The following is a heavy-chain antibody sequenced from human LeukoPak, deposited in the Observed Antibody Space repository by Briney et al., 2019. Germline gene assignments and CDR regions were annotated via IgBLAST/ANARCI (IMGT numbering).Heavy chain of an antibody. V-gene: IGHV4-38-2*02. J-gene: IGHJ4*02. CDR2: LYHSGST. CDR3: ARLLECGGGSCSPEY. CDR1: DYSISSGYY. D-gene: IGHD2-15*01. Sequence: PSETLSLTCSVSDYSISSGYYWGWIRQPPGKGLEWIGSLYHSGSTYYNPSLKSRVTISVDTSKNEFSLRLTSVPAADTAVYYCARLLECGGGSCSPEYWGQGTLVAVSS.